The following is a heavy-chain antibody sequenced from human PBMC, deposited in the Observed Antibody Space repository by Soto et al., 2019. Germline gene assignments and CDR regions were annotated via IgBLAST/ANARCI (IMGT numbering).Heavy chain of an antibody. CDR3: AKRRGAGGHFDY. CDR2: VSIGGST. V-gene: IGHV3-23*01. J-gene: IGHJ4*02. CDR1: GFTFSSYA. D-gene: IGHD2-15*01. Sequence: SLRLSCAASGFTFSSYAMGWVRQGPGKGLEWVAVVSIGGSTHYADSVRGRFTISRDNSKNTLSLQMNSLTAEDTAVYFCAKRRGAGGHFDYWGQGALVTVSS.